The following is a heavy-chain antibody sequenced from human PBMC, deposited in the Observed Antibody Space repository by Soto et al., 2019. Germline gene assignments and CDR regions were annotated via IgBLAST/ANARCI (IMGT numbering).Heavy chain of an antibody. D-gene: IGHD6-6*01. V-gene: IGHV3-23*01. CDR2: IGGSGGSR. Sequence: PGGSLRLSCAASGFTFDDYAMHWVRQAPGKGLEWVSRIGGSGGSRYYADSVTGRFTISRDNSKNTLYLQMNSLRAEDTAVYYCAKDLAARGYNWFDPWGQGTLVTVSS. J-gene: IGHJ5*02. CDR3: AKDLAARGYNWFDP. CDR1: GFTFDDYA.